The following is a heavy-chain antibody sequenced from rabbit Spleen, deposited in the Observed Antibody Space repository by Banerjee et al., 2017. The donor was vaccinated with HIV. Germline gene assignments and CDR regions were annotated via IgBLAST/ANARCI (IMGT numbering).Heavy chain of an antibody. CDR3: ARDMYTSSRTVLDL. V-gene: IGHV1S45*01. D-gene: IGHD1-1*01. CDR1: GLDFNNNA. CDR2: IDAGVSGNT. Sequence: QEQLVESGGGLVQPEGSLTLTCKASGLDFNNNAMCWVRQAPGRGLEWITCIDAGVSGNTYYATWAKGRFTISKTSSTTVTLEMTSLTAADTATYFCARDMYTSSRTVLDLWGQGTLVTVS. J-gene: IGHJ3*01.